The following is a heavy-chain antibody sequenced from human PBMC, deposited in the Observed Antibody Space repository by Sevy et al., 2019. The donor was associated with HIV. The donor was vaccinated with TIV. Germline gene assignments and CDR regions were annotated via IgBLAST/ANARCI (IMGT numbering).Heavy chain of an antibody. CDR3: AIDAHYYFDS. V-gene: IGHV3-11*01. Sequence: GGSLRLSCEASGFTFSDYHMTWIRQAPGKGLEWVAYISSRGSTEHYADSVKGRFTISRDNVKNSLYLQMDSLRGEDTAVYDCAIDAHYYFDSWGQGSLVSVSS. CDR2: ISSRGSTE. J-gene: IGHJ4*02. CDR1: GFTFSDYH.